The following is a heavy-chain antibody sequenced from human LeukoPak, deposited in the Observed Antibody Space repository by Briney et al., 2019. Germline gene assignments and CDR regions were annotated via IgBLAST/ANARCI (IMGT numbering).Heavy chain of an antibody. CDR1: GYRFTSYW. CDR3: ARPIWFGESRNWFDP. V-gene: IGHV5-51*01. D-gene: IGHD3-10*01. J-gene: IGHJ5*02. CDR2: IYPGDSDT. Sequence: GESLKISCKGSGYRFTSYWIGWVRQMPGKGLEWMGIIYPGDSDTRYSPSFQGQVTISADKSISTAYLQWSSLKASDTAMYYCARPIWFGESRNWFDPWGQGTLVTVSS.